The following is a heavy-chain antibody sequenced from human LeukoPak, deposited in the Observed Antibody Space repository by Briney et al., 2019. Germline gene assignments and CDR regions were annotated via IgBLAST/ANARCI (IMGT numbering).Heavy chain of an antibody. V-gene: IGHV4-31*03. D-gene: IGHD3-22*01. CDR3: ARDFYYDSSGYYDALDI. CDR1: GGSISYGGFY. Sequence: TSETLSLTCTVSGGSISYGGFYWSWIRQHPGKGLEWIGYIYYSGSTHSNPSLKSRVTISVDTSKNQFSLSLSSVAAADTAVYYCARDFYYDSSGYYDALDIWGQGTMVTVSS. CDR2: IYYSGST. J-gene: IGHJ3*02.